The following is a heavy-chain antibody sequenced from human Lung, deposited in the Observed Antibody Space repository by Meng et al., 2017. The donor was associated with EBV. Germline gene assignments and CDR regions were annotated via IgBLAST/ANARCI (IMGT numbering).Heavy chain of an antibody. V-gene: IGHV4-34*01. CDR2: IYYSGST. D-gene: IGHD4-17*01. J-gene: IGHJ5*02. CDR3: ARTNYGDYNWFDP. Sequence: QVQLQQWGAGLLKPSETLFLTCAVYGGSFSGYYWSWIRQHPGKGLEWIGYIYYSGSTYYNPSLRSRVAISIDTSKNQFSLKLTSVTAADTAVYFCARTNYGDYNWFDPWGQGTLVTVSS. CDR1: GGSFSGYY.